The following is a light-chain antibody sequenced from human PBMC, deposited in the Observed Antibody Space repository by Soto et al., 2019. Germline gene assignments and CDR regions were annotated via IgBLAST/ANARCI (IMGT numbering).Light chain of an antibody. V-gene: IGLV2-14*01. J-gene: IGLJ1*01. CDR3: TSYTNIASLDV. Sequence: QSVLTQPASVSGSPGQSITISCTGSSSDVGGYNYVSWYQQHPGKAPKLIIYEVNNRPSGVSNRFSGSKSGSTASLTISGLQAEDEADYYCTSYTNIASLDVFGTGTKVTVL. CDR2: EVN. CDR1: SSDVGGYNY.